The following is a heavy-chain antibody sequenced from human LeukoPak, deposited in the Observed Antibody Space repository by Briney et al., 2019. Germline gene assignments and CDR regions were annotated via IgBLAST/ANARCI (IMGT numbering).Heavy chain of an antibody. Sequence: KPSETLSLTCTVSVGSISSSSYYWGWIRQPPGKGLEWVGSIYYSGSTYYNPSLKRRVTISVDTSKNQFSLKLSSVTAADTAVYYCARQNITGTTGWFDPWGQGTLVTVSS. J-gene: IGHJ5*02. D-gene: IGHD1-20*01. CDR1: VGSISSSSYY. CDR2: IYYSGST. V-gene: IGHV4-39*01. CDR3: ARQNITGTTGWFDP.